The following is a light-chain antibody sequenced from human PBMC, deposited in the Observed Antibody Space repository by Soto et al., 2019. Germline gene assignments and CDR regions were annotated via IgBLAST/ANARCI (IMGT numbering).Light chain of an antibody. CDR1: QDIPAF. CDR3: QQYHTLPFT. V-gene: IGKV1-33*01. CDR2: DAT. J-gene: IGKJ3*01. Sequence: DIQMTQSPSSVSASTGDRVTITCRASQDIPAFLNWYQHKSGAAPKVLIYDATQLETGVPSRFSGRGSATYFSFTITSLQPEDVGTYYCQQYHTLPFTFGPGTKVEI.